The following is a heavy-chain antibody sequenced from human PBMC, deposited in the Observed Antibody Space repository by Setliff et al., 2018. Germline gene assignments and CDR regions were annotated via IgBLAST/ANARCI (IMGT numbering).Heavy chain of an antibody. V-gene: IGHV1-46*03. Sequence: ASVKVSCKASGYTLSKYYMHWVRQAPGQGLEWMGIINPSGGLTKYAQKFQGRVTMTSDTSTNTVYLEVSSLRSEDTAVYFCARDRFYNSWSGTSITAPHDAFDTWGQGTMVTVS. CDR1: GYTLSKYY. D-gene: IGHD3-3*01. J-gene: IGHJ3*02. CDR3: ARDRFYNSWSGTSITAPHDAFDT. CDR2: INPSGGLT.